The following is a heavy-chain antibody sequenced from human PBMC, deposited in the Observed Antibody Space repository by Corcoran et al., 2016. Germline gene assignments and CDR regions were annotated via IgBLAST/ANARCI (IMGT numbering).Heavy chain of an antibody. J-gene: IGHJ6*02. V-gene: IGHV3-73*02. D-gene: IGHD3-16*01. CDR1: GFTFSDSA. CDR3: ARGMGGRGMDV. CDR2: IRSKVNNYAT. Sequence: EVQLVESGGDLVQPGGSLELSCAASGFTFSDSAIHWVRQASGKGLEWVGLIRSKVNNYATAYGASGRDRFTISKDDSKNTAYLQVNSLKTEAVSVYECARGMGGRGMDVWGQGTMVTVSS.